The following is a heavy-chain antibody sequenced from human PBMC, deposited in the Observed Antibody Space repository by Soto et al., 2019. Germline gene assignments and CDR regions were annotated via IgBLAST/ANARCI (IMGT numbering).Heavy chain of an antibody. CDR3: ARDGSGRPATY. V-gene: IGHV4-59*01. CDR1: GDSIRNNY. J-gene: IGHJ4*02. D-gene: IGHD3-10*01. Sequence: SETLSLTCTVSGDSIRNNYWIWIRQVPGGGLEWIGFFYNSGTTNYNPSFKSRVTMSGDTATNQFFLNLMSVTAADTAVYYCARDGSGRPATYWGQGILVTVSS. CDR2: FYNSGTT.